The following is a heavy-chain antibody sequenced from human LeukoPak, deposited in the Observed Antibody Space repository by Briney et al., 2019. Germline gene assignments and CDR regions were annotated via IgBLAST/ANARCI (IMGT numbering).Heavy chain of an antibody. V-gene: IGHV3-9*01. CDR1: GFTFDDYA. J-gene: IGHJ4*02. CDR2: ISWNSGNV. CDR3: ARDRKAITMIVVVDY. Sequence: GGSLRLSCAASGFTFDDYAMHWVGQAPGKGVEWVSGISWNSGNVGYADSVKGRFTISRDNAKNSLYLQMNSLRAEDTALYYCARDRKAITMIVVVDYWGQGTLVTVSS. D-gene: IGHD3-22*01.